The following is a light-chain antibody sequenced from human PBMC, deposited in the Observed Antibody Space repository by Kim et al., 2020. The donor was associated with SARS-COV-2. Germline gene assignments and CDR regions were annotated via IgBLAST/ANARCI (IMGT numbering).Light chain of an antibody. J-gene: IGKJ2*01. V-gene: IGKV2-28*01. CDR1: QSLLHSNGYNY. Sequence: IVMTQSPLSLPVNPGEPASISCRSSQSLLHSNGYNYLDWYLQKPGQSPQVLIYLGSNGASGVPDRFSGSGSGKDFTLKISRVEAEDVGVYYCMQALQTPYTFGQGTKLEI. CDR2: LGS. CDR3: MQALQTPYT.